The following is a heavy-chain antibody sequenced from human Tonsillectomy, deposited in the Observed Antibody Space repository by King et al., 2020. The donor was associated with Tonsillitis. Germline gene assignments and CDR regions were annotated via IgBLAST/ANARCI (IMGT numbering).Heavy chain of an antibody. CDR2: IYSGGST. Sequence: VQLVESGGGLVQPGGSLRLSCAASGFTVSSNYMSWVRQAPGKGLEWVSVIYSGGSTFYADSVKGRFTISRDNSKNTLYLQMNSLRAEDTAVYYCARGPISGSVSYVGDYWGQGTLVTVSS. D-gene: IGHD3-10*01. CDR1: GFTVSSNY. J-gene: IGHJ4*02. V-gene: IGHV3-66*01. CDR3: ARGPISGSVSYVGDY.